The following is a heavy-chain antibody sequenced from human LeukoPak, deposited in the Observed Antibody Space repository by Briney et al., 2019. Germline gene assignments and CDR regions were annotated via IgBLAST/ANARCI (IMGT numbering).Heavy chain of an antibody. Sequence: GGSLRLSCAAPGFTFSRYWMSWVRQAPGKGLEWVANIKQDGSEKYYVDSVKGRFTISRDNAKNSLYLQMNSLRAEDTAVYYRARDSSGHHIWGQGTLVTVSS. CDR3: ARDSSGHHI. CDR1: GFTFSRYW. D-gene: IGHD3-22*01. J-gene: IGHJ4*02. V-gene: IGHV3-7*01. CDR2: IKQDGSEK.